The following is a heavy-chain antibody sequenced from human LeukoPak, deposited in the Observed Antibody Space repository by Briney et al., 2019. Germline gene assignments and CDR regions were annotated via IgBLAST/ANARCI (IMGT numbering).Heavy chain of an antibody. Sequence: GRSLRLSCAASGFTFSSYAMHWVRQAPGKGLEWVAVISYDGSNKYYADSVKGRFTISRDNAKNSLYLQMNSLRAEDTAVYYCARDSNYYDSSGVFDYWGQGTLGTVS. CDR1: GFTFSSYA. CDR2: ISYDGSNK. D-gene: IGHD3-22*01. CDR3: ARDSNYYDSSGVFDY. J-gene: IGHJ4*02. V-gene: IGHV3-30*04.